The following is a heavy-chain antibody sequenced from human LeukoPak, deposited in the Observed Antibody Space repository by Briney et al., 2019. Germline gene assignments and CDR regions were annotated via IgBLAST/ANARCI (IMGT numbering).Heavy chain of an antibody. V-gene: IGHV3-33*01. CDR1: GLTFSSYV. Sequence: PGGSLRLSCAASGLTFSSYVMAWFRQAPGKRPAWVATIWQDGNNKFHADSVKGRFTISRDNSKDTLYLQMNSLRPEDTAVYYCARDMPYVDHWGLGTLVTVSS. CDR3: ARDMPYVDH. CDR2: IWQDGNNK. J-gene: IGHJ4*02. D-gene: IGHD2-2*01.